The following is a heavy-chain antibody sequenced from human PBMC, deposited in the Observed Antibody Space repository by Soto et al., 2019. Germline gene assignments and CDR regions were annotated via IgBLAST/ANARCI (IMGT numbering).Heavy chain of an antibody. CDR3: ARDTAYYGSGD. V-gene: IGHV3-53*01. CDR1: GFTVSSNY. J-gene: IGHJ4*02. CDR2: IYSGGST. Sequence: GGSLRLSCAASGFTVSSNYMSWVRQAPGKGLEWVSVIYSGGSTYYADSVKGRFTISRDNSKNTLYLQMNSLRAEDTAVYCCARDTAYYGSGDWGQGTLVTVSS. D-gene: IGHD3-10*01.